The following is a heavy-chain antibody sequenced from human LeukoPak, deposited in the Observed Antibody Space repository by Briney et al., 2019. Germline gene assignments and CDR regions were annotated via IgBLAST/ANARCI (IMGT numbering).Heavy chain of an antibody. CDR1: GYTLTELS. V-gene: IGHV7-4-1*02. Sequence: ASVKVSCKVSGYTLTELSMHWVRQAPGKGLEWMGWINTNTGNPTYAQGFTGRFVFSLDTSVSTAYLQISSLKAEDTAVYYCARGSKLVPYYWGQGTLVTVSS. CDR2: INTNTGNP. CDR3: ARGSKLVPYY. J-gene: IGHJ4*02. D-gene: IGHD6-13*01.